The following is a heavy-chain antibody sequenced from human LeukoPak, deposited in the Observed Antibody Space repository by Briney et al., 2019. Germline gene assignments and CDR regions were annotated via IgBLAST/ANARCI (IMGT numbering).Heavy chain of an antibody. CDR3: ALDSSGYYLHFDY. V-gene: IGHV4-39*01. CDR2: IYYSGST. D-gene: IGHD3-22*01. CDR1: GGSNSRSRYY. J-gene: IGHJ4*02. Sequence: SETLSLTCTVSGGSNSRSRYYWGWIRQPPGKGLEWIGSIYYSGSTYYNPSLKSRVTISVDTSKNQFSLKLSSVTAADTAVYYCALDSSGYYLHFDYWGQGTLVTVSS.